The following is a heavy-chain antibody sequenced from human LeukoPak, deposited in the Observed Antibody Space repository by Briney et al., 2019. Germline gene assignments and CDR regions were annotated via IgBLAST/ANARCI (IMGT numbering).Heavy chain of an antibody. D-gene: IGHD6-6*01. V-gene: IGHV4-39*01. CDR3: ASIAAPLDYYYYYMDV. CDR2: IYYSGST. Sequence: SGTLSLTCAVSGGSISSSSYYWGWIRQPPGKGLEWIGSIYYSGSTYYNPSLKSRVTISVDTSKNQFSLKLSSVTAADTAVYYCASIAAPLDYYYYYMDVWGKGTTVTVSS. CDR1: GGSISSSSYY. J-gene: IGHJ6*03.